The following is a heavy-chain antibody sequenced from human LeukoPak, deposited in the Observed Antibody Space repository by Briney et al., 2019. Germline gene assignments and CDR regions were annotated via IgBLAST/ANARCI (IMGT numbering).Heavy chain of an antibody. CDR2: IYYSGST. CDR3: ARGGGLDYYYYYMDV. Sequence: PSETLSPTCTVSGGSISSSSYYWSCIRQPPGKGLEWIGYIYYSGSTNYNPSLKSRVTISVDTSKNQFSLKLSSVTAADTAVYYCARGGGLDYYYYYMDVWGKGTTVTISS. J-gene: IGHJ6*03. CDR1: GGSISSSSYY. V-gene: IGHV4-61*01. D-gene: IGHD6-6*01.